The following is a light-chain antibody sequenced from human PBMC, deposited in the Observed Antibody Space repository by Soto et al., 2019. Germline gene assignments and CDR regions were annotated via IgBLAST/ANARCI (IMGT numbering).Light chain of an antibody. Sequence: QSVLTQPPYASGSPGQSVAISCTGTSRDVGGYNYVSWYQQHPGNAPKLMIYEVNKRPSGVPDRFSGSKSGNTASLTVSGRQAEDEADYYCSSYAGSSNVFGTGTKVTVL. J-gene: IGLJ1*01. V-gene: IGLV2-8*01. CDR3: SSYAGSSNV. CDR2: EVN. CDR1: SRDVGGYNY.